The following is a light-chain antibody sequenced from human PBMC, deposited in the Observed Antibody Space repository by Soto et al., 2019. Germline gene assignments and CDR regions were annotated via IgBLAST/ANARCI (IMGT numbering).Light chain of an antibody. CDR1: QSVSSTD. CDR3: QQYGSALFT. Sequence: IVLTPSPGTLSLSPVESATLSCRASQSVSSTDLAWYQQKRGQATRLLIYGASSRATGIPDRFSGSGSGTDFTLTISRLEPEDFAVYFCQQYGSALFTFGPGTKVDIK. V-gene: IGKV3-20*01. J-gene: IGKJ3*01. CDR2: GAS.